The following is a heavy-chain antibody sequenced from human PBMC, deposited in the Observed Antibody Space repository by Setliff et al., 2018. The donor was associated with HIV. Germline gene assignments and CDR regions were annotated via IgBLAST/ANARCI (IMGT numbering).Heavy chain of an antibody. Sequence: SETLSLTCTVSGGSISGGGYYWSWIRQHPGKGLDWIGNIYYIGNTDYNPSLKSRVTISIDTSKNQFSLKLSSVTAADTAVYYCARKSISSGYDYSEDWGQGTLVTVSS. V-gene: IGHV4-31*03. J-gene: IGHJ4*02. CDR3: ARKSISSGYDYSED. D-gene: IGHD5-12*01. CDR1: GGSISGGGYY. CDR2: IYYIGNT.